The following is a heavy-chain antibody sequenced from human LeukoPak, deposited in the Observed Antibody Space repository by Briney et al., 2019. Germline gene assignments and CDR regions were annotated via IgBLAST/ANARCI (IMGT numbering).Heavy chain of an antibody. Sequence: GGSLRLSCAASGFTFSNYSMNWVRQVPGKGLEWVSYISQSGSIVYHAESVKGRFTISRDNSKRTLYPQMNSLRVEDTAMYYCAKDPNGDYVGAFDFWGQGTLVSVSS. V-gene: IGHV3-48*04. J-gene: IGHJ3*01. D-gene: IGHD4-23*01. CDR3: AKDPNGDYVGAFDF. CDR1: GFTFSNYS. CDR2: ISQSGSIV.